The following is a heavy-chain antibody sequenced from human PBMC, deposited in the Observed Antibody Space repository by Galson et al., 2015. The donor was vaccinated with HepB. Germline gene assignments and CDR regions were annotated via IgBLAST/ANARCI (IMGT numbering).Heavy chain of an antibody. V-gene: IGHV3-48*02. Sequence: SLRLSCAASGFTFSSYSMNWVRQAPGKGLEWVSYISSSSSTIYYADSVKGRFTISRDNAKNSLYLQMNSLRDEDTAVYYCARELFVPSSTPAGWLVWRYGGCYDYWGQGTLVTVSS. D-gene: IGHD3-22*01. J-gene: IGHJ4*02. CDR3: ARELFVPSSTPAGWLVWRYGGCYDY. CDR1: GFTFSSYS. CDR2: ISSSSSTI.